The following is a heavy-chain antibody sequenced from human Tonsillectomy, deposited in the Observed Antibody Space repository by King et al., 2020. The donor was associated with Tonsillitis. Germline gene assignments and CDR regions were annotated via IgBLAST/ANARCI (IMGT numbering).Heavy chain of an antibody. Sequence: QLVQSGAEVKKPGESLKISCKGSRYSFTSYWIGWVRQMPGKGLEWMGIIYPGDSDTRYSPSFQGQVTISADKSISTAYLQWSSLKASDTAMYYCARAANAFLPIEAGVGEFDYWGQGTRVTVSS. CDR3: ARAANAFLPIEAGVGEFDY. V-gene: IGHV5-51*01. D-gene: IGHD6-13*01. J-gene: IGHJ4*02. CDR2: IYPGDSDT. CDR1: RYSFTSYW.